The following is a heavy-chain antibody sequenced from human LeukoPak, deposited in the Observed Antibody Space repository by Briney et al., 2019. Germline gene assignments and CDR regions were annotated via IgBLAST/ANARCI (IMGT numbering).Heavy chain of an antibody. D-gene: IGHD6-13*01. CDR1: GGSFSGYY. V-gene: IGHV4-34*01. J-gene: IGHJ4*02. Sequence: PSETLSLTCAVYGGSFSGYYWSWIRQPPGKGLEWIGEINHSGSTNCNPSLKSRVTISVDTSKNQFSLKLSSVTAADTAVYYCASNYRPGIADQGDYWGQGTLVTVSS. CDR2: INHSGST. CDR3: ASNYRPGIADQGDY.